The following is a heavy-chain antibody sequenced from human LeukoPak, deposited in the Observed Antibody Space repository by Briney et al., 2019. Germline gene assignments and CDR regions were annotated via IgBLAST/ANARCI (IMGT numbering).Heavy chain of an antibody. J-gene: IGHJ3*02. CDR3: ARACGGDCYSGAFDAFDI. CDR2: IYHSGTT. V-gene: IGHV4-38-2*02. D-gene: IGHD2-21*02. Sequence: PSETLSLTCTVSDYSITNGYYWGWIRQPPGKGLEWIGIIYHSGTTYYNPSLKSRVTISVDTSKNQFSLKMTSVTAADTAVYYCARACGGDCYSGAFDAFDIWGQGTMVTVSS. CDR1: DYSITNGYY.